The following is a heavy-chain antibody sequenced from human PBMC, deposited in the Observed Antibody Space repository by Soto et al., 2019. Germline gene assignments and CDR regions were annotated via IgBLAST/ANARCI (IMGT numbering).Heavy chain of an antibody. J-gene: IGHJ6*02. CDR2: IIRIFGKE. V-gene: IGHV1-69*12. CDR3: ARESARVMVRGVTRGHYYYYGMDV. D-gene: IGHD3-10*01. Sequence: QVQLVQSGAEVKKPGSSVKVSCKASGGTFSSYAISWVRQAPGQGLEWMGGIIRIFGKENYAQKFQCRVTITASESPRTDFMELSSLISEDTAVYYCARESARVMVRGVTRGHYYYYGMDVCGQGTTVTVSS. CDR1: GGTFSSYA.